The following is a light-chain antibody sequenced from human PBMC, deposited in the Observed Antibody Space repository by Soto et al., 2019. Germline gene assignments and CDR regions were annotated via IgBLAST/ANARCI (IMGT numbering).Light chain of an antibody. CDR1: SSDVGSYNL. J-gene: IGLJ2*01. CDR3: CSYAGSSTLV. Sequence: QSVLTQPASVSGSPGQSITISCTGTSSDVGSYNLVSWYQQHPGKAPQLMIYEVSKRPSGFSNRFSGSKSGNTASLTISGLQAEDEADYYCCSYAGSSTLVFGGGTKLTVL. V-gene: IGLV2-23*02. CDR2: EVS.